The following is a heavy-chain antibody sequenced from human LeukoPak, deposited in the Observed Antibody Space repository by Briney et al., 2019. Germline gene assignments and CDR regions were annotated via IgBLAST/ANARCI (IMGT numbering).Heavy chain of an antibody. CDR2: ISAYNGNT. Sequence: ASVKVSCKASGYTFTSYGISWVRQAPGQGLEWMGWISAYNGNTNYAQKFQGRVAITTDESTSTAYMELSSLRSEDTAVYYCAGRAAAGTGYYYYYMDVWGKGTTVTVSS. D-gene: IGHD6-13*01. J-gene: IGHJ6*03. CDR3: AGRAAAGTGYYYYYMDV. CDR1: GYTFTSYG. V-gene: IGHV1-18*01.